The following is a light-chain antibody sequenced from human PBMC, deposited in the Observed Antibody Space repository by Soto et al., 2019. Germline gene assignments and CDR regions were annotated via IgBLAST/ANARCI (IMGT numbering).Light chain of an antibody. CDR1: SSDVGGYNY. CDR3: SSYTGGNIHVV. Sequence: QSALTQPASVSGSPGQSIIISCAGTSSDVGGYNYVSWYQQHPGEAPKLMIYDVTNRPSGVSNRFSGSKSGNTASLTISGLQADDEADYYCSSYTGGNIHVVFGGGTKLTVL. CDR2: DVT. V-gene: IGLV2-14*03. J-gene: IGLJ2*01.